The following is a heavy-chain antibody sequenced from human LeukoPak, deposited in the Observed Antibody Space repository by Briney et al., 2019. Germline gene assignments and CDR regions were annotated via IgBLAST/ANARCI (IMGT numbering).Heavy chain of an antibody. CDR1: GGTFSSYA. Sequence: SVKVSCKASGGTFSSYAISLVRQAPGQGLEWMGGIIPIFGTANYAQKFQGRVTITTDESTSTAYMELSSLRSEDTAVYYCARDIESTFDPWGQGTLVTVSS. CDR2: IIPIFGTA. CDR3: ARDIESTFDP. D-gene: IGHD3-16*02. J-gene: IGHJ5*02. V-gene: IGHV1-69*05.